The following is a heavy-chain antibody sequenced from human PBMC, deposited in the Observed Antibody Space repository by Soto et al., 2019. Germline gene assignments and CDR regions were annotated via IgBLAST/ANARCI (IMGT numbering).Heavy chain of an antibody. CDR1: GGSFSDYY. V-gene: IGHV4-34*01. Sequence: QVQLQLWGAGLLKPSETLSLTCAVNGGSFSDYYWSWIRQPPGKGLEWIGEVNHSGSTNYNPSLKSRCTVSVETSKNRFSLQLSSVTAADTAVYYCARLSRAFGGVVASRLHYYYYMDVWGKGTTVTVSS. CDR2: VNHSGST. J-gene: IGHJ6*03. D-gene: IGHD3-16*02. CDR3: ARLSRAFGGVVASRLHYYYYMDV.